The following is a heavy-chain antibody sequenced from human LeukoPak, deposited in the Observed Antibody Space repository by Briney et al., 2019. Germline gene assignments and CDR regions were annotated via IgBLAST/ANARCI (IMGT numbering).Heavy chain of an antibody. CDR2: ISYSGGST. CDR3: TRNPDGRNWFDH. Sequence: TGGSLRLSCAASGLTFSSCAMNWVRQAPGKGLEWVSTISYSGGSTYYVDSVKGRFTISRDNRKNTLYLQMNSLRVEDTAMYYCTRNPDGRNWFDHWGQGTLVTVSS. CDR1: GLTFSSCA. D-gene: IGHD1-14*01. J-gene: IGHJ5*02. V-gene: IGHV3-23*01.